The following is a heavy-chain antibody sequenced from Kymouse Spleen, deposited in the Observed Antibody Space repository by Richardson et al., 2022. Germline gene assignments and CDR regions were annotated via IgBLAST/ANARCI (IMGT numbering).Heavy chain of an antibody. V-gene: IGHV3-7*01. Sequence: EVQLVESGGGLVQPGGSLRLSCAASGFTFSSYWMSWVRQAPGKGLEWVANIKQDGSEKYYVDSVKGRFTISRDNAKNSLYLQMNSLRAEDTAVYYCARGYSSGWYYYYYGMDVWGQGTTVTVSS. CDR1: GFTFSSYW. J-gene: IGHJ6*02. CDR2: IKQDGSEK. D-gene: IGHD6-19*01. CDR3: ARGYSSGWYYYYYGMDV.